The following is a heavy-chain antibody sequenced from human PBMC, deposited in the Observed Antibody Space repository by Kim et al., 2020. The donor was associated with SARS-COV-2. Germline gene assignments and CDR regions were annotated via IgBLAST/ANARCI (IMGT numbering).Heavy chain of an antibody. CDR2: INPSGGST. Sequence: ASVKVSCKASGYTFTSYYMHWVRQAPGQGLEWMGIINPSGGSTSYAQKFQGRVTMTRDTSTSTVYMELSSLRSEDTAVYYCARVGAAHCGGDCLSPGLGPWGQGTLVTVSS. CDR1: GYTFTSYY. D-gene: IGHD2-21*01. CDR3: ARVGAAHCGGDCLSPGLGP. J-gene: IGHJ5*02. V-gene: IGHV1-46*01.